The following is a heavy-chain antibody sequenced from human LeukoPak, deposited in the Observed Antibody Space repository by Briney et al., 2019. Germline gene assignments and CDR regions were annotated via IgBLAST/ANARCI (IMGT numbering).Heavy chain of an antibody. CDR2: IASGGGHV. D-gene: IGHD4-17*01. Sequence: PGGSLRLSCAASGFTFSKYSMNWVRQAPGKGLEWVSIIASGGGHVYYGDSVKGRFTISRDNAKNLLYLQMNSLRAEDTAVYYCARDPDYGDDRYFDYWGQGTLVTVSS. J-gene: IGHJ4*02. CDR3: ARDPDYGDDRYFDY. V-gene: IGHV3-21*06. CDR1: GFTFSKYS.